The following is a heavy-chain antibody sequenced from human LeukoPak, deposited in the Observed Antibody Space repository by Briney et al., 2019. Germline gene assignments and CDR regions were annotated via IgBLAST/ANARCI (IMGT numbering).Heavy chain of an antibody. V-gene: IGHV3-15*01. CDR2: IKSKTDGGTT. CDR3: NRLIRYVISY. J-gene: IGHJ4*02. D-gene: IGHD3-10*02. Sequence: TGGSLRLSCAASGFTFSNTWRSWMRQAPGKGLEWVGRIKSKTDGGTTDCAAPVKGRFTISRDDSKNTLYLEIQCLKTADTAVYYCNRLIRYVISYWGQGTLVTVSS. CDR1: GFTFSNTW.